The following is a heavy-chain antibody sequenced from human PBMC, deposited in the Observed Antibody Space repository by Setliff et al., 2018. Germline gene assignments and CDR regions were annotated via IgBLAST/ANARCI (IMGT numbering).Heavy chain of an antibody. D-gene: IGHD1-1*01. J-gene: IGHJ4*02. CDR3: ARSGAGVVDPTDLDF. CDR1: GYSFSTHW. V-gene: IGHV5-51*01. CDR2: IYPGDPET. Sequence: GESLKISCKGSGYSFSTHWIGWVRQMPGKGLEWMAMIYPGDPETRYSPSFQGQVSISVDKSISSAYLQFSSLKASDTALYYCARSGAGVVDPTDLDFWGQGTPVTVSS.